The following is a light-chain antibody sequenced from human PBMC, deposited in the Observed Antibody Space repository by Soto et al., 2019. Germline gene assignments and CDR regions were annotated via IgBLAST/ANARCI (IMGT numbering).Light chain of an antibody. CDR3: QQRSNWPPYT. CDR1: QSVSSD. CDR2: DAS. Sequence: EIVLTQSPATLSLSPGERATLSCRASQSVSSDLAWYQQKPGQAPRLLIYDASNMATGIPARFSGSGSGTDFTLTISSLEPEDFAVYYCQQRSNWPPYTFGQGTKLEIK. J-gene: IGKJ2*01. V-gene: IGKV3-11*01.